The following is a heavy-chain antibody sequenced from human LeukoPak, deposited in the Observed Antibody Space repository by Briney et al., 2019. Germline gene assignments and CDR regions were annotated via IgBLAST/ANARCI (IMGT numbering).Heavy chain of an antibody. CDR1: GFTFSSYG. Sequence: PGRSLRLSCAASGFTFSSYGMHWVRQAPGKGLEWVAFIRYDGSNKYYADSVKGRFTISRDNSKNTLYLQMNSLRAEDTAVYYCAKVKSESITIFGVVIEGYYMDVWGKGTTVTVSS. CDR3: AKVKSESITIFGVVIEGYYMDV. D-gene: IGHD3-3*01. V-gene: IGHV3-30*02. CDR2: IRYDGSNK. J-gene: IGHJ6*03.